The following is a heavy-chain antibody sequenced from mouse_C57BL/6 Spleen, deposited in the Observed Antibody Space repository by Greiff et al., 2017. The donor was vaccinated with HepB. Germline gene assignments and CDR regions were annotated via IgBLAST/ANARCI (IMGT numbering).Heavy chain of an antibody. CDR2: IDPSDSYT. J-gene: IGHJ3*01. CDR1: GYTFTSYW. Sequence: QVQLQQPGAELVKPGASVKLSCKASGYTFTSYWMQWVKQRPGLGLEWIGEIDPSDSYTNYNQKFKGKATLTVDTSSSTAYMQLSSLTSEDSAVYYCARSDYGSSYWFAYWGQGTLVTVSA. V-gene: IGHV1-50*01. CDR3: ARSDYGSSYWFAY. D-gene: IGHD1-1*01.